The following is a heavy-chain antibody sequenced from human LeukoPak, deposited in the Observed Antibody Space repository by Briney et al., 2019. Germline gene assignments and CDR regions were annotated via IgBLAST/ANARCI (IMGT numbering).Heavy chain of an antibody. CDR2: ISGSGGST. D-gene: IGHD5-18*01. CDR3: AKDRWIQLWSSGHFDY. V-gene: IGHV3-23*01. J-gene: IGHJ4*02. Sequence: PGGSLRLSCAASGFTFSSYAMSWVRQAPGKGLEWVSAISGSGGSTYYADSVKGRFTISRDNSKNTLYLQMNSLRAEDTAVYYCAKDRWIQLWSSGHFDYWGQGTLVTVSS. CDR1: GFTFSSYA.